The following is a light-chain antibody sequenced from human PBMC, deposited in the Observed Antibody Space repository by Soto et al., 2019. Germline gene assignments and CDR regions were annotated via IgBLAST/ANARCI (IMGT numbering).Light chain of an antibody. Sequence: QSALTQPASVSGSPGQSITISCTGTSSDVGSYNLVSWYQQHPGKAPKLMIYEVSKRPSGVSNRFSASKSGNTASLTISGLQAEDEADYYCCSYAGSSTSWVFGRGTKLTVL. CDR3: CSYAGSSTSWV. V-gene: IGLV2-23*02. J-gene: IGLJ3*02. CDR2: EVS. CDR1: SSDVGSYNL.